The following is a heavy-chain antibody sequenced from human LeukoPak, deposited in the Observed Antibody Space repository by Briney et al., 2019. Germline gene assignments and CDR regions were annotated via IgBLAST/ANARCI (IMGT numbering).Heavy chain of an antibody. V-gene: IGHV4-4*07. CDR1: GGSISSYY. J-gene: IGHJ4*02. CDR2: IYTSGST. CDR3: ARDYCSSTSRPFDY. D-gene: IGHD2-2*01. Sequence: SSETLSLTCTVSGGSISSYYWSWIRQPAGKGLEWIGRIYTSGSTNYNPSLKSRATMSVDTSKNQFSLKLSSVTAADTAVYYCARDYCSSTSRPFDYWGQGTLVTVSS.